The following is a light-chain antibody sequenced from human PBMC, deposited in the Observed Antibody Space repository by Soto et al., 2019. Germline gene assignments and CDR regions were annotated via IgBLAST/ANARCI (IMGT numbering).Light chain of an antibody. CDR2: GAS. CDR3: QQRSNWPPIT. Sequence: EVVMTQSPATLSVPPGERATLSCRASQSISNNLAWYQQKPGQAPRLLIYGASTRATGISARFSGSGSGTEFTLTISSLQSEDFAVYYCQQRSNWPPITFGQGTRLEI. CDR1: QSISNN. J-gene: IGKJ5*01. V-gene: IGKV3-15*01.